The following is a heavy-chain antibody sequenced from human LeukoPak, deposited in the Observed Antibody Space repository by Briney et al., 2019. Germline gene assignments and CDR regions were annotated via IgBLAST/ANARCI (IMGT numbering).Heavy chain of an antibody. CDR3: ARGGGLDV. Sequence: GGSLRLSCAASGFTFSSYWMNWARQAPGKGMEWVASINHNGNVNYYVDSVKGRFTISRDNAKNSLYLQMSNLRAEDTAVYFCARGGGLDVWGQGATVTVSS. CDR2: INHNGNVN. D-gene: IGHD3-16*01. CDR1: GFTFSSYW. J-gene: IGHJ6*02. V-gene: IGHV3-7*03.